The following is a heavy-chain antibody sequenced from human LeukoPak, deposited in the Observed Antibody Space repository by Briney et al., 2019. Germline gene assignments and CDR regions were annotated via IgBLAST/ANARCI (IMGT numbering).Heavy chain of an antibody. Sequence: GGSLRLSCAASGFTFSSYWMSWVRQAPGKGLEWVANIKQDGSEEYYMGSVKGRFTISRDNAKNSLYLQMNSLRAEDTAVYYCARVGALVRGNLDYWGQGTLVTVSS. V-gene: IGHV3-7*01. CDR2: IKQDGSEE. CDR3: ARVGALVRGNLDY. CDR1: GFTFSSYW. D-gene: IGHD3-10*01. J-gene: IGHJ4*02.